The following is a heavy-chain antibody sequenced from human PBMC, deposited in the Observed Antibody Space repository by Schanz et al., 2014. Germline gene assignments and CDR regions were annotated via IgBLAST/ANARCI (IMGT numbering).Heavy chain of an antibody. CDR2: IKQHGNEK. Sequence: EGQLAESGGGLVQPGGSLRLSCAVSGFTVSSNHMSWVRQAPGKGLEWVANIKQHGNEKYYVDSVKGRFTISRDNAKISLYLQMNSLRVEDTAVYYCARDTSYGMDVWGQGTTXTVSS. CDR3: ARDTSYGMDV. J-gene: IGHJ6*02. V-gene: IGHV3-7*04. CDR1: GFTVSSNH.